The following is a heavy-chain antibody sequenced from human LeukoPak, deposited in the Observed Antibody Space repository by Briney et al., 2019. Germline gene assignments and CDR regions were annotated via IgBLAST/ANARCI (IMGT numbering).Heavy chain of an antibody. J-gene: IGHJ3*02. Sequence: PGGSLRLSCAASGFTFGTYGMHWVRQALGKRLEWVAVTWYDGSYKYYGDSVKGRFTISRDNSKNTLYLQMASLRVEDTAVYYCARQFDGSHPNAFDIWGQGTMVTVSS. CDR2: TWYDGSYK. CDR3: ARQFDGSHPNAFDI. D-gene: IGHD1-26*01. V-gene: IGHV3-33*01. CDR1: GFTFGTYG.